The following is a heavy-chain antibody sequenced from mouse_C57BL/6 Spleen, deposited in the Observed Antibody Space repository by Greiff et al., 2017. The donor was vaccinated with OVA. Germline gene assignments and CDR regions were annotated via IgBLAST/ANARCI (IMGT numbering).Heavy chain of an antibody. CDR1: GYTFTSYW. D-gene: IGHD2-1*01. V-gene: IGHV1-59*01. CDR2: IDPSASYT. J-gene: IGHJ1*03. CDR3: ARRRNYKDWYCDV. Sequence: VQLQQPGAELVRPGTSVKLSCTASGYTFTSYWMHWVKQRPGQGLEWIGVIDPSASYTNYNQKFKGKATLTVDTSSITAYMQLSSLTSEDSAVYYGARRRNYKDWYCDVWGTWTTVTVSS.